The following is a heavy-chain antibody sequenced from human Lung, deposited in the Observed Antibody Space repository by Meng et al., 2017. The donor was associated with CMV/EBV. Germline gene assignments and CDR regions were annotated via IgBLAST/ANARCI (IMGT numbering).Heavy chain of an antibody. CDR1: GFTFSSYA. V-gene: IGHV3-23*01. Sequence: GGSLRLXCAASGFTFSSYAMSWVRQAPGKGLEWVSAISGSGGSTYYADSVKGRFTISRDISKNTLYLQMNSLRDEDTAVYYCAKDSRSFGVVIDYFDYWGQGTLVTVSS. CDR3: AKDSRSFGVVIDYFDY. J-gene: IGHJ4*02. D-gene: IGHD3-3*01. CDR2: ISGSGGST.